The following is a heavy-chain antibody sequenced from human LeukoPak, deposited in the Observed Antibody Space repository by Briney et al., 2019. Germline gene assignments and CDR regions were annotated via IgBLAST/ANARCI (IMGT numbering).Heavy chain of an antibody. CDR3: ARPPRSRLVYYFDY. CDR1: GYSLSSGYY. D-gene: IGHD6-19*01. Sequence: PSETLSLTCTVSGYSLSSGYYWGWIRQPPGKGLEWIGSIYHSGSTYYNPSLKSRVTISVDTSKNQFSLKLSSVTAADTAVYYCARPPRSRLVYYFDYWGQGTLVTVSS. V-gene: IGHV4-38-2*02. CDR2: IYHSGST. J-gene: IGHJ4*02.